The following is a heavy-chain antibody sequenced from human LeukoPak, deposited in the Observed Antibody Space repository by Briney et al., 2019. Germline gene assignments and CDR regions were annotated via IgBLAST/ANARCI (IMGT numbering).Heavy chain of an antibody. CDR3: ARDGGLLWFGDVNWFDP. D-gene: IGHD3-10*01. J-gene: IGHJ5*02. Sequence: GASVKVSCKASGGTFSSYAITWVRQAPGQGLEWMGGIIPIFGTANYAQKFQGRVTITADKSTNTAYMELTSLRSEDTAVYYCARDGGLLWFGDVNWFDPWGQGTLVTVSS. V-gene: IGHV1-69*06. CDR2: IIPIFGTA. CDR1: GGTFSSYA.